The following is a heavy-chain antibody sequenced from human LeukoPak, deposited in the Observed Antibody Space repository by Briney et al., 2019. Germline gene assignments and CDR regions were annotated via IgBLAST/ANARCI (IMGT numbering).Heavy chain of an antibody. D-gene: IGHD2-2*01. CDR1: GGSISSSSYY. CDR2: INHSGST. Sequence: SETLSLTCTVSGGSISSSSYYWSWIRQPPGKRLEWIGEINHSGSTSYNPSLKSRVTISVDTPKSQFSLKLSSVTAADTAVYYCARGRRSIVVVPAARRGYYYMDVWGNGTTVTVSS. CDR3: ARGRRSIVVVPAARRGYYYMDV. J-gene: IGHJ6*03. V-gene: IGHV4-39*07.